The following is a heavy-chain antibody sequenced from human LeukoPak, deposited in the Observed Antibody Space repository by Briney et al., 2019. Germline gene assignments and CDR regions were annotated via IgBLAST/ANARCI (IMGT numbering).Heavy chain of an antibody. D-gene: IGHD2-15*01. J-gene: IGHJ4*02. CDR3: AKVGGGSTWDIVVVVAATPVYYFDY. CDR1: GFTFSSYG. Sequence: GGSLRLPCAASGFTFSSYGMHWVRQAPGKGLEWVAVISYDGSNKYYADSVKGRFTISRDNSKNTLYLQMNSLRAEDTAVYYCAKVGGGSTWDIVVVVAATPVYYFDYWGQGTLVTVSS. V-gene: IGHV3-30*18. CDR2: ISYDGSNK.